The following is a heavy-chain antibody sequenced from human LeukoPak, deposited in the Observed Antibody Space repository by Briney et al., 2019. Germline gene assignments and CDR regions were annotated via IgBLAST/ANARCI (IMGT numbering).Heavy chain of an antibody. Sequence: GGSLRLSCAASGFTFDDYAMHWVRQAPGKGLEWVSGISWNSGSIGYADSVKGRFTISRDNAKNSLYLQMNSLRAEDMALYYCAKDIGYSNYDSMDVWGKGTTVTVSS. CDR1: GFTFDDYA. J-gene: IGHJ6*03. CDR3: AKDIGYSNYDSMDV. D-gene: IGHD4-11*01. CDR2: ISWNSGSI. V-gene: IGHV3-9*03.